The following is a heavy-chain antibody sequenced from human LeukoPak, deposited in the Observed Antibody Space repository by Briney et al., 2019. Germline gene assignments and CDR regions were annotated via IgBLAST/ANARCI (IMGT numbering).Heavy chain of an antibody. J-gene: IGHJ4*02. CDR3: ARRLTTGTKDY. D-gene: IGHD1-7*01. CDR2: IYYTGTT. Sequence: SETLSLTCTVSGDSISSYYWSWIRQPPGTGLEWIGYIYYTGTTNYNPSLKSRLTISVDTSKSQFSLRLSSVTAADTAVYYCARRLTTGTKDYWGQGTLVTVSS. V-gene: IGHV4-59*08. CDR1: GDSISSYY.